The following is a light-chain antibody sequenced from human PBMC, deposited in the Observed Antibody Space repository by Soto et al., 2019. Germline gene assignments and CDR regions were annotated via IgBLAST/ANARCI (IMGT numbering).Light chain of an antibody. Sequence: DIQMTQSPSTLSASVGDRVTITCRASQSISSWLAWYQQKPGQAPRLLIYDVSSLQSGVPSRFSGSGSATEFTLTISSLQPDDFATYYCQQYESYWTFGQGTQVEIK. V-gene: IGKV1-5*01. CDR1: QSISSW. CDR3: QQYESYWT. J-gene: IGKJ1*01. CDR2: DVS.